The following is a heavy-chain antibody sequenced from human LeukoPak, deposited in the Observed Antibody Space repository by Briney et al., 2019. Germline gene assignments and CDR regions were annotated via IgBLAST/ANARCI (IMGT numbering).Heavy chain of an antibody. CDR2: IRSKTYGEMT. CDR1: GFTFGDYA. CDR3: TSNHDSRGYIPAH. V-gene: IGHV3-49*05. J-gene: IGHJ4*02. Sequence: KAGGSLRLSCTASGFTFGDYAMSWIRQAPGKGLEWVGFIRSKTYGEMTEYAASVKGRFTISRDDSKSTAHLQMNSLKTEDTAVYFCTSNHDSRGYIPAHGGGGALVTVS. D-gene: IGHD3-22*01.